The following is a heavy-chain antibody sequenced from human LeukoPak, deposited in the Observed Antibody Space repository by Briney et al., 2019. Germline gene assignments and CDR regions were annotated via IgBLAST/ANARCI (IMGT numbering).Heavy chain of an antibody. J-gene: IGHJ3*02. D-gene: IGHD4-17*01. CDR3: ARGGNYGDYAGQGPTDAFDI. CDR1: GGSISSYY. V-gene: IGHV4-59*01. Sequence: PSETLSLTCTVSGGSISSYYWSWIRQPPGKGLEWIGYIYYSGSPNYNPSLKSRVTIAVDTSKNQFSLKLRSVTAADTAVYYCARGGNYGDYAGQGPTDAFDIWGQGTMVTVSS. CDR2: IYYSGSP.